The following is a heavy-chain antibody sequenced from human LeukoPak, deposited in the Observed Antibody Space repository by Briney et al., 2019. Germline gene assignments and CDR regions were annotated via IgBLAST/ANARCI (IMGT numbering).Heavy chain of an antibody. Sequence: PGGSLRLSCAASGFTFSSYGMHWVRQAPGKGLEWVAVIWYDGSNKYYADSVKGRFTISRDNSKNTLYLQMNSLRAEDTAVYYCAREGELLRSGYFDYWGQGTLVTVSS. CDR2: IWYDGSNK. CDR3: AREGELLRSGYFDY. D-gene: IGHD1-26*01. V-gene: IGHV3-30*19. J-gene: IGHJ4*02. CDR1: GFTFSSYG.